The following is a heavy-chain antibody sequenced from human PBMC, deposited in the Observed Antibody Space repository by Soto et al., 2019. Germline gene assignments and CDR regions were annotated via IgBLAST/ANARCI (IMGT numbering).Heavy chain of an antibody. CDR2: IYYRGTT. CDR1: GVSTSNHY. CDR3: ARGGGSPYHDHEFDY. D-gene: IGHD2-2*01. V-gene: IGHV4-59*11. J-gene: IGHJ4*02. Sequence: QVQLQESGPGLVKPSETLSLTCSVSGVSTSNHYWTWIRKPPGQGPEWIGCIYYRGTTNYNASFNSRVTISVDTSKNQFSLKLTSGTTADTAVYYCARGGGSPYHDHEFDYWGQGILVTVSS.